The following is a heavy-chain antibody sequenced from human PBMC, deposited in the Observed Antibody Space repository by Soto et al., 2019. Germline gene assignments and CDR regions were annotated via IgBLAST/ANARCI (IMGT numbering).Heavy chain of an antibody. D-gene: IGHD6-19*01. Sequence: ASVKVSCKASGYSFTTYPITWVRQAPGQGLEWLRWVSTYNGNTNYAQGLQGRVSMTTDTSTSTAYLELRNLRSDDTAVYYCAREGSGWDFHTWGQGTPVTVSS. V-gene: IGHV1-18*01. J-gene: IGHJ5*02. CDR3: AREGSGWDFHT. CDR1: GYSFTTYP. CDR2: VSTYNGNT.